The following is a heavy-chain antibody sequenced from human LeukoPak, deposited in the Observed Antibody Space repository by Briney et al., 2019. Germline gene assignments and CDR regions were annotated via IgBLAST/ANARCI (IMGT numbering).Heavy chain of an antibody. D-gene: IGHD6-13*01. CDR2: ISSSSSYI. J-gene: IGHJ6*03. Sequence: GGSLRLSCAASGFTFSSYSMNWVRQAPGKGLEWVSSISSSSSYIYYADSVKGRFTISRDNAKNSLYLQMNSLRAEDTAVYYCARPMYSSSWGRYYYYMDVWGKGATVTVSS. CDR3: ARPMYSSSWGRYYYYMDV. CDR1: GFTFSSYS. V-gene: IGHV3-21*01.